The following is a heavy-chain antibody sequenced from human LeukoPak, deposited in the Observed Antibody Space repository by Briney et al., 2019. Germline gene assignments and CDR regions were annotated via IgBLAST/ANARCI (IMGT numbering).Heavy chain of an antibody. CDR2: INNVRSHI. D-gene: IGHD1-26*01. CDR3: ARDPTYYLRYGYFDS. CDR1: GFTFSSYG. J-gene: IGHJ4*02. V-gene: IGHV3-21*06. Sequence: PGGFPMLSCAASGFTFSSYGIHWVRQAPGKGLEWVSSINNVRSHIYYADSVRGRFTISRDNANNVLYLQMNSLRAEDTAVYYCARDPTYYLRYGYFDSWGQGTLVTVSS.